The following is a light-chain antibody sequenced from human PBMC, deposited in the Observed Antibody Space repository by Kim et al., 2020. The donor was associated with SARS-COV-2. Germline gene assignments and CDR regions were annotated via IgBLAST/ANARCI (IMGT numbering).Light chain of an antibody. CDR2: YDS. J-gene: IGLJ1*01. CDR3: QVWDGTSEHYV. V-gene: IGLV3-21*04. Sequence: APGKTARLTCGGNNSGTESVHWYQQKPGQAPVLVIYYDSDRPSGIPERFSGSNSGNTATLTISRVEVGDEADYFCQVWDGTSEHYVFGTGTQLTVL. CDR1: NSGTES.